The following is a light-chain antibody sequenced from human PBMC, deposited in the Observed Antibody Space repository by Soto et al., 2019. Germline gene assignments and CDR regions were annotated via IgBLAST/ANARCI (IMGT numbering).Light chain of an antibody. J-gene: IGLJ3*02. CDR3: CSFAGSSTWV. CDR1: SSDVGTYNL. CDR2: EGS. V-gene: IGLV2-23*01. Sequence: HSALTQPASVSGSPGQSITISCTGTSSDVGTYNLVSWYQQHPGKAPKIMIYEGSKRPSGVSDRFSGSKSGNTASLTISGLQAEDEADYYCCSFAGSSTWVFGGGTKLTVL.